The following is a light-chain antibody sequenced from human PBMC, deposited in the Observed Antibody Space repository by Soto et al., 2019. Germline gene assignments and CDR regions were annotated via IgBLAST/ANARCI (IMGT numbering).Light chain of an antibody. Sequence: QSAMTQPRWVSGSPEQSVTISCAGTSSDVGHSDFVSWYQQHPGSAPNLIIHHVSQRSSGVPDRFSGSKSDNTAYLTISGLQAEDEADYYCCSYAGTYTYVVFGGGTKLTVL. CDR3: CSYAGTYTYVV. CDR2: HVS. CDR1: SSDVGHSDF. V-gene: IGLV2-11*01. J-gene: IGLJ2*01.